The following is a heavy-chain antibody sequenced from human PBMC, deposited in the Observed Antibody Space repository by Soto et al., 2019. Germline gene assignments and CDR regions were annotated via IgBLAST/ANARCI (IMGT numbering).Heavy chain of an antibody. J-gene: IGHJ6*02. CDR1: CGSVSSGSYY. Sequence: SETLSLTCTVSCGSVSSGSYYWSWIRQPPGKGLEWIGYIYYSGSTNYNPSLKSRVTISVDTSKNQFSLKLSSVTAADTAVYYCAREKIVGATDYYYGMDVWGQGTTVTVSS. D-gene: IGHD1-26*01. V-gene: IGHV4-61*01. CDR3: AREKIVGATDYYYGMDV. CDR2: IYYSGST.